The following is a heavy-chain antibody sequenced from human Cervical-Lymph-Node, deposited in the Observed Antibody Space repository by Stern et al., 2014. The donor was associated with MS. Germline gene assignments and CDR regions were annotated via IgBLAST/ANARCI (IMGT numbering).Heavy chain of an antibody. CDR1: GGSISSHY. D-gene: IGHD2-15*01. J-gene: IGHJ6*02. CDR2: IHYSVST. V-gene: IGHV4-59*11. CDR3: VRYCGGGSCPDV. Sequence: QVQLQESGPGLVKPSETLSLTCTVSGGSISSHYWTWMRQPPGQGLEWIGYIHYSVSTNYNPSLKSRVTMSVDTSKNQISLRLNSVTAADTAVYYCVRYCGGGSCPDVWGQGTTVTVSS.